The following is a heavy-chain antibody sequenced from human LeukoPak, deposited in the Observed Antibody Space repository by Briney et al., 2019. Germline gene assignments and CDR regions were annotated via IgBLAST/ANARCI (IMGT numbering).Heavy chain of an antibody. CDR1: GGTFSSYA. D-gene: IGHD4-17*01. CDR3: AREGFGHYVGSWFDP. Sequence: SVKVSCKASGGTFSSYAISWVRQAPGQGLEWMGGIIPIFGTANYAQKFQGRVTITTDESTSTAYMELSSLRSEDTAVYYCAREGFGHYVGSWFDPWGQGTLVTVSS. CDR2: IIPIFGTA. V-gene: IGHV1-69*05. J-gene: IGHJ5*02.